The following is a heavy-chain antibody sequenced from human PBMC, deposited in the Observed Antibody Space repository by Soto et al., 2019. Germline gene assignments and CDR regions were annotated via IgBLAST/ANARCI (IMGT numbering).Heavy chain of an antibody. V-gene: IGHV4-39*01. Sequence: QLQLQESGPGLVKPSETLSLTCTVSGGSISSSSYYWGWIRQPPGKGLEWIGSIYYSGSTYYNPSLKSRVTISVDTSKNQFSLKLSSVTAADTAVYYCARHCGGDCYDYGMDVWGQGTTVTVSS. CDR3: ARHCGGDCYDYGMDV. CDR1: GGSISSSSYY. D-gene: IGHD2-21*01. CDR2: IYYSGST. J-gene: IGHJ6*02.